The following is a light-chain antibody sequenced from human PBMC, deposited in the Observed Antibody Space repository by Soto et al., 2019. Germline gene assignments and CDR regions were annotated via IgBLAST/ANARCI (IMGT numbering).Light chain of an antibody. V-gene: IGLV1-47*01. CDR1: SSKIGSNY. CDR2: KNN. J-gene: IGLJ1*01. CDR3: AAWDDSLSAYYV. Sequence: QSALTQPPSASGTPGQTVTISCSGSSSKIGSNYVYWYQQLPGTAPKLLIYKNNQRPPGGPDRISGPKSGPSASPAISGLRSEDEADYYCAAWDDSLSAYYVFGTGTRSPS.